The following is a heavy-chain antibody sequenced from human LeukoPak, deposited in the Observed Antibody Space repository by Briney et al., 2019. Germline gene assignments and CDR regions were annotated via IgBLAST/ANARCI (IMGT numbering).Heavy chain of an antibody. V-gene: IGHV3-9*01. J-gene: IGHJ6*03. D-gene: IGHD2-21*01. CDR1: GFTFDDYA. Sequence: GGSLRLSCAASGFTFDDYAMHWVRQAPGKGLEWVSGISWNSGSIGYADSVKGRFTISRDSAKNSLYLQMNSLRAEDTALYYCAKAHIELYYMDVWGKGTTVTISS. CDR2: ISWNSGSI. CDR3: AKAHIELYYMDV.